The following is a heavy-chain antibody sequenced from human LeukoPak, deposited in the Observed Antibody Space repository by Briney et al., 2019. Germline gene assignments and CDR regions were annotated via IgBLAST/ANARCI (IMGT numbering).Heavy chain of an antibody. V-gene: IGHV3-48*03. CDR2: ISSSGRTT. CDR3: ARDLGTSAITGY. CDR1: GFTFGNYE. D-gene: IGHD7-27*01. J-gene: IGHJ4*02. Sequence: GGSLRPSCAASGFTFGNYEMNWVRQAPGKGLEWVSYISSSGRTTHYADSVKGRFTISRDNAKNSLYLQLNSLRVEDTAVYYCARDLGTSAITGYWGQGSLVTVSS.